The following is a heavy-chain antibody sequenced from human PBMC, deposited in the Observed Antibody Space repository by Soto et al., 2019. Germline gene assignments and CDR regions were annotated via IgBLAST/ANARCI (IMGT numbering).Heavy chain of an antibody. D-gene: IGHD5-18*01. CDR1: GFTFSSYG. V-gene: IGHV3-30*18. Sequence: GGSLRLSCAASGFTFSSYGMHWVRQAPGKGLEWVAVISYDGSNKYYADSVKGRFTISRDNSKNTLYLQMNSLRAEDTAVYYCAKEPGGRYSYGRSYNWFDPWGQGTLVTVSS. CDR3: AKEPGGRYSYGRSYNWFDP. CDR2: ISYDGSNK. J-gene: IGHJ5*02.